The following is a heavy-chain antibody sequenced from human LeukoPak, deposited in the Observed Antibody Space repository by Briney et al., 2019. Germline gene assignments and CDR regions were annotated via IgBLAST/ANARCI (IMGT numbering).Heavy chain of an antibody. J-gene: IGHJ5*02. D-gene: IGHD3-9*01. CDR1: GGSISSYY. V-gene: IGHV4-59*01. Sequence: SETLSLTCTVSGGSISSYYWSWIRQPPGKGLEWIGYIYYSGSTNYNPSLKSRVTISVDTSKNQFSLKLSSVTAADTAVYYCARAGGITILQSWFDPWGQGTLVTVSS. CDR2: IYYSGST. CDR3: ARAGGITILQSWFDP.